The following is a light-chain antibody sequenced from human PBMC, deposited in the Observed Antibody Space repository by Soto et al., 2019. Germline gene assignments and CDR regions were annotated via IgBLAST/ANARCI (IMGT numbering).Light chain of an antibody. Sequence: TVFSPSPSTLSLTQGERATLSCRASQSVSSSYLAWYQQKPGQAPRLLIYDASNRATGIPARFSGSGSGTDFTLTISSLEPEDFAVYYCQQYGSSPLTFGGGTKVDI. CDR2: DAS. CDR1: QSVSSSY. V-gene: IGKV3-20*01. CDR3: QQYGSSPLT. J-gene: IGKJ4*01.